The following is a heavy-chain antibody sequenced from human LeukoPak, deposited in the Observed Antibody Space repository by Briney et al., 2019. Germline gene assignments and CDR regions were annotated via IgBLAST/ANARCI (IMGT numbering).Heavy chain of an antibody. D-gene: IGHD3-22*01. V-gene: IGHV1-2*02. Sequence: GASVKDSCKASGYTFTGYYMHWVRQAPGQGLEWMGWINPNSGGTNYAQKFQGRVTMTRDTSISTAYMELSRLRSDDTAVYYCARGSRHYYDSSGSSNWFDPWGQGTLVTVSS. J-gene: IGHJ5*02. CDR3: ARGSRHYYDSSGSSNWFDP. CDR2: INPNSGGT. CDR1: GYTFTGYY.